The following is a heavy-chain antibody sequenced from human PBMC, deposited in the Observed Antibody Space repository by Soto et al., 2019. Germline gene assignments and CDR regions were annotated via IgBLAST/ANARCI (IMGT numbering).Heavy chain of an antibody. J-gene: IGHJ4*02. D-gene: IGHD6-19*01. Sequence: EVQLLESGGGLVQPGESLRLSCVVSGFTFSSYAMSWVRQAPGKGLEWVSGVSGSGNRTYYADSVKGRFTISRDNSKNKLYLLMGSLRAEGTAVYYCAKDLGGAVAGTGLDYWGQGTLVTVSS. V-gene: IGHV3-23*01. CDR1: GFTFSSYA. CDR3: AKDLGGAVAGTGLDY. CDR2: VSGSGNRT.